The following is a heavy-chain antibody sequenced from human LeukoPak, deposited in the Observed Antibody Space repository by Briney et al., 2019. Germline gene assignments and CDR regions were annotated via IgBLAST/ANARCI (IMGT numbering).Heavy chain of an antibody. CDR3: TTESRLRFLEWLLSGGSFDY. J-gene: IGHJ4*02. Sequence: PGGSLRLSCAASGFTFSNTWMSWVRQAPGKGLECVGRIKSKTDGGTTDYAAPVKGRFTISRDDSKNTLYLQMNSLKTEDTAVYYCTTESRLRFLEWLLSGGSFDYWGQGTLVTVSS. CDR2: IKSKTDGGTT. CDR1: GFTFSNTW. D-gene: IGHD3-3*01. V-gene: IGHV3-15*01.